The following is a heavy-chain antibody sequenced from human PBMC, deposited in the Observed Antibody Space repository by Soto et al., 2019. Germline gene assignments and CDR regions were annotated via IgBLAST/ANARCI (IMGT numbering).Heavy chain of an antibody. CDR1: GFTFSSYG. CDR2: ISYDGSNK. V-gene: IGHV3-30*18. Sequence: GGSLRLSCAASGFTFSSYGMHWVRQAPGKGLEWVAVISYDGSNKYYADSVKGRFTISRDNSKNTLYLQMNSLRAEDTAVYYCAKAPGCSGGSCYLRRIAVAGPFDYWGQGTLVTVSS. J-gene: IGHJ4*02. D-gene: IGHD2-15*01. CDR3: AKAPGCSGGSCYLRRIAVAGPFDY.